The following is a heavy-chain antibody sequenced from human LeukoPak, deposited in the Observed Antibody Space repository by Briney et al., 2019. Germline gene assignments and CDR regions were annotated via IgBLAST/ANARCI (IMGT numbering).Heavy chain of an antibody. V-gene: IGHV4-4*02. J-gene: IGHJ6*02. CDR3: ARGNSSSWHFGNYYYYYGMDV. CDR2: IYHSGST. Sequence: SETLSLTCAVSGGSISSTNWWSWVRQSPGKGLEWIGEIYHSGSTNYSPSLKSRVTISVDQSNNQFSLKLSSVTAADTAVYYCARGNSSSWHFGNYYYYYGMDVWGQGTTVTVSS. D-gene: IGHD6-13*01. CDR1: GGSISSTNW.